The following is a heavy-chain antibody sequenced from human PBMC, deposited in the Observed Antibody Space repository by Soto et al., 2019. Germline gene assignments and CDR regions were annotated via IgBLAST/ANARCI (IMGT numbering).Heavy chain of an antibody. CDR3: TTDSTQTFCDGGPCYSLQTKIHDS. V-gene: IGHV3-15*01. J-gene: IGHJ4*02. CDR1: DFTFSNGW. CDR2: IKSKIAGGAT. Sequence: EVQLVESGGGLVKPGGSLRLSCAASDFTFSNGWMSWVRQAPGKGLEWVGRIKSKIAGGATDYSAPVKGRFTISRDDSKDTLYLQMNSLQTVDTAVYYCTTDSTQTFCDGGPCYSLQTKIHDSWGQGTLVTVSS. D-gene: IGHD2-21*01.